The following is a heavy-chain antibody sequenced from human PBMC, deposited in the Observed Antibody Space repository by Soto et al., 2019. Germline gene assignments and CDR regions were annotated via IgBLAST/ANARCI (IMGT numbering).Heavy chain of an antibody. CDR1: GYTFTKYD. Sequence: QVQLVQSGAEVKQPGATVKVSCRTSGYTFTKYDISWVRQANGQGLEWMGWMNPDSANTGYAAKFQGRVTMTRDTSISTAYMELNSLTSEDTAIYYCARAIRDQLLSDYWGQGSLVIVSS. J-gene: IGHJ4*02. V-gene: IGHV1-8*01. CDR3: ARAIRDQLLSDY. CDR2: MNPDSANT. D-gene: IGHD1-26*01.